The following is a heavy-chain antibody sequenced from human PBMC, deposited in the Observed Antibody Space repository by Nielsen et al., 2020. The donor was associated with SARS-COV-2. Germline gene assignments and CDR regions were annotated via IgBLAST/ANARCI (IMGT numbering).Heavy chain of an antibody. Sequence: SETLSLTCTVSGGSISSGGYYWSWIRQHPGKGLEWIGYIYYSGSTYYNPSLKSRVTISVDTSKNQFSLKLSSVTAADTAVYYCARAIRRYYYMDVWGKGTTVTVSS. J-gene: IGHJ6*03. CDR1: GGSISSGGYY. CDR2: IYYSGST. D-gene: IGHD4-17*01. V-gene: IGHV4-31*03. CDR3: ARAIRRYYYMDV.